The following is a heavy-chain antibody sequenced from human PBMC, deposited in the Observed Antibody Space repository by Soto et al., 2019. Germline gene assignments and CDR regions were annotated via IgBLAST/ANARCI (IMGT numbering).Heavy chain of an antibody. J-gene: IGHJ4*02. CDR3: ARDRPSLRLGELSLEN. Sequence: EVQLVETGGGLIQPGGSLRLSCAASGFTVSSNYMSWVRQAPGKGLEWVSVIYSGGSTYYADSVKGRFTISRDNSKNTLDLQMNSLRAEDTAVYYCARDRPSLRLGELSLENWGQGTLVTVSS. CDR1: GFTVSSNY. V-gene: IGHV3-53*02. CDR2: IYSGGST. D-gene: IGHD3-16*02.